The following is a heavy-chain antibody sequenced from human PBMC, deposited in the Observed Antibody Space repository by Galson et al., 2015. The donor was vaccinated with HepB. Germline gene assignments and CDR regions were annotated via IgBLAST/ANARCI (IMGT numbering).Heavy chain of an antibody. J-gene: IGHJ5*02. CDR3: ARATVAAPGWFDP. Sequence: SLRLSCAASGFTFTTYTMHWVRQAPGKGLEWVALISDDGNNEYYSDSVKGRFTISRDDSKNTLYLQMNSLRPEDTAVYYCARATVAAPGWFDPWGQGTRVTVSS. CDR1: GFTFTTYT. CDR2: ISDDGNNE. D-gene: IGHD6-13*01. V-gene: IGHV3-30*04.